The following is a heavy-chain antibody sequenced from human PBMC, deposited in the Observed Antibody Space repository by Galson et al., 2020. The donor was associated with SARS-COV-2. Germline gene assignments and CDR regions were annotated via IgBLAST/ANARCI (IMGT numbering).Heavy chain of an antibody. CDR3: ATGIDKSPVGERVIDV. CDR1: GYTLPELS. D-gene: IGHD2-21*01. CDR2: FDPEDGET. Sequence: ASVTVTCKVSGYTLPELSMHWVRQAPGKGLEWMGGFDPEDGETIYAQKFQGRVTMTEDTSTDTAYMELSSLISEDTAVYYCATGIDKSPVGERVIDVWGKGTTVTVSS. J-gene: IGHJ6*04. V-gene: IGHV1-24*01.